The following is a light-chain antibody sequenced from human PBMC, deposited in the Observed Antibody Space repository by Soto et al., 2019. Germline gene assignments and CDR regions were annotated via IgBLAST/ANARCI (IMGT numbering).Light chain of an antibody. V-gene: IGKV3-20*01. Sequence: EIVLTQSPGTLSLSPGERAPLSCRASLSITHNYLAWYQQKPGQAPRLLLYDASNRATGIPDRFSGSGSGTDFSLTISRLEPEDFAVYYCQQDGSSVWTFGQGTKVEIK. CDR3: QQDGSSVWT. CDR2: DAS. J-gene: IGKJ1*01. CDR1: LSITHNY.